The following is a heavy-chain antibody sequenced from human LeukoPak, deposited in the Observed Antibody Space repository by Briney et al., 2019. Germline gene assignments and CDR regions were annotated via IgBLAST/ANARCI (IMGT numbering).Heavy chain of an antibody. D-gene: IGHD3-3*01. CDR1: GFTFSSYG. V-gene: IGHV3-30*03. J-gene: IGHJ4*02. CDR2: ISYDGSNK. CDR3: ARDRDKFWSGFQV. Sequence: GGSLRLSCAASGFTFSSYGIHWVRQAPGKGLEWVAVISYDGSNKYYAGSVKGRFTISRDKSKSTLYLQMNSLRTEDTAVYYCARDRDKFWSGFQVWGQGTLVTVSS.